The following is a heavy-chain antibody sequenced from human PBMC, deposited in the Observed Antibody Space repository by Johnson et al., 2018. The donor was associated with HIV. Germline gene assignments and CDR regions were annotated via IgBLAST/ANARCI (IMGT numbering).Heavy chain of an antibody. Sequence: QVQLVESGGGLVQPGGSLRLSCAASGFTFSSYGMHWVRQAPGKGLEWVAFISYDGSNKYYADSVKGRFTISRDNAKNSLYLQMNSLRAEDTAVYYCARGELTRALDIWGQGTMVTVSS. V-gene: IGHV3-30*03. CDR1: GFTFSSYG. CDR3: ARGELTRALDI. J-gene: IGHJ3*02. D-gene: IGHD1-26*01. CDR2: ISYDGSNK.